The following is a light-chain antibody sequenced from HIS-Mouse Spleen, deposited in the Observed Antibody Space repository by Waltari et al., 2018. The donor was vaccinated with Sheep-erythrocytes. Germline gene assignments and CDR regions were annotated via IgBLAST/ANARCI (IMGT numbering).Light chain of an antibody. CDR3: QAWDSSTVV. V-gene: IGLV3-1*01. CDR2: QDS. Sequence: SYELTQQPSVSVSPGQTASITCSGAKLGDKYACWYQQKPGHSPVLVIYQDSKRPSGIPERFSGSNSGNTATLTISGTQAMDEADYYCQAWDSSTVVFGGGTKLTVL. J-gene: IGLJ2*01. CDR1: KLGDKY.